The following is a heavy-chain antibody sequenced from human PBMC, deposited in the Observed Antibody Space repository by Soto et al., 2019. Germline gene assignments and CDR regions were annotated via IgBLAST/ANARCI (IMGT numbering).Heavy chain of an antibody. CDR2: IYWDDDE. J-gene: IGHJ4*02. CDR3: SRASGGGNSDYFDS. V-gene: IGHV2-5*02. D-gene: IGHD2-21*02. CDR1: GFSLSTSEVG. Sequence: QITLKESGPTLVKPTQTLTLTCTFSGFSLSTSEVGVGWIRQPPGKALEWLALIYWDDDERYSPSLKTRLTTXKXTXXNQVLLTVTNTDPVDTATYYCSRASGGGNSDYFDSWGQGILVTVFS.